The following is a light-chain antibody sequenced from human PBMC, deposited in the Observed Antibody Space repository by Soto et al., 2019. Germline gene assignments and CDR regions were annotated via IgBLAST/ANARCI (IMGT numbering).Light chain of an antibody. CDR1: QRMSGW. CDR2: DVS. V-gene: IGKV1-5*01. Sequence: IRMTNSVATVSASVGDTVTITCRASQRMSGWLAWHQQKPGKAPKLLIYDVSALKRGVPPRFSGSGSGTEFTLTISSLQADDFATYCCQQYDSFSVTFGQGTKVDIK. CDR3: QQYDSFSVT. J-gene: IGKJ1*01.